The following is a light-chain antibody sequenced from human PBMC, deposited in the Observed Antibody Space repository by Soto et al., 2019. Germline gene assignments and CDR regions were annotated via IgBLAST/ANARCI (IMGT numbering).Light chain of an antibody. V-gene: IGKV1-12*01. Sequence: DIQMTQSPSSVSASVGDRVTITCRASQGISSWVAWYQQKPGKAPNLLIYAASSLQSGVPSRFSGSGSGTDFTLTISSLQPEDFATYYCQQPHTFPLTFGGGTKVEIK. CDR2: AAS. CDR3: QQPHTFPLT. J-gene: IGKJ4*01. CDR1: QGISSW.